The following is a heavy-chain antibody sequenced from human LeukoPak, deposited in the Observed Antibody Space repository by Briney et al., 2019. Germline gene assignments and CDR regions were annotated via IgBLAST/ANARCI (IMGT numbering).Heavy chain of an antibody. J-gene: IGHJ6*04. Sequence: GGSLRLSCAASGFTFSTYSLSWVRQAPGKELEWVSFISSTGSYIYYADSVKGRFTISRDNAKNSLYLQMNSLRAEDTAVYYCAELGITMIGGVWGKGTTVTISS. CDR3: AELGITMIGGV. CDR2: ISSTGSYI. CDR1: GFTFSTYS. V-gene: IGHV3-21*01. D-gene: IGHD3-10*02.